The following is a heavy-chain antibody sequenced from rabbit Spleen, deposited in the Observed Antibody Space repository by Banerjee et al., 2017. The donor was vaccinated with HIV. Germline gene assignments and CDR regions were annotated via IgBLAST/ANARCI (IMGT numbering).Heavy chain of an antibody. Sequence: QEQLEESGGGLVKPGASLTLTCKASGFSFSSNDYICWVRQAPGKGLEWIACTAGGRSSFTYYASWAKGRFTISKASSTTVTLQMTSLTAADTATYFCARDTATSFSTYGMDLWGPGTLVTVS. V-gene: IGHV1S45*01. CDR3: ARDTATSFSTYGMDL. D-gene: IGHD1-1*01. CDR2: TAGGRSSFT. CDR1: GFSFSSNDY. J-gene: IGHJ6*01.